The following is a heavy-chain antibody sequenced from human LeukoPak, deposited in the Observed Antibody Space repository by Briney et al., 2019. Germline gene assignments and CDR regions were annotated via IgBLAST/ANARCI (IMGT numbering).Heavy chain of an antibody. D-gene: IGHD3-3*01. CDR3: AKDATIFGVNYFDY. Sequence: GGSLRLSCAASGFTFSSYSMNWVRQAPGKGLEWVSGVIGSGGSTFYAVSMKGRFTISRDNSKNTLYLQMNSLRGDDTAVYYCAKDATIFGVNYFDYWGQGTLVTVSS. CDR1: GFTFSSYS. V-gene: IGHV3-23*01. J-gene: IGHJ4*02. CDR2: VIGSGGST.